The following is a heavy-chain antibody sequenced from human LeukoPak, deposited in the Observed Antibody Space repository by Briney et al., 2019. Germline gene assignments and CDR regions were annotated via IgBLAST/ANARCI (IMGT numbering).Heavy chain of an antibody. CDR1: GFTFSSYS. J-gene: IGHJ3*02. D-gene: IGHD2-15*01. CDR3: ARGYSRAAFDI. CDR2: ISNRGTYI. V-gene: IGHV3-21*01. Sequence: GGSLRLSCAASGFTFSSYSINWVRQAPGKGLEWVSSISNRGTYIYYADSVKGRFTVSRDNGKNSLLLQMNSLRAEDTALYYCARGYSRAAFDIWGQGTVVAVSS.